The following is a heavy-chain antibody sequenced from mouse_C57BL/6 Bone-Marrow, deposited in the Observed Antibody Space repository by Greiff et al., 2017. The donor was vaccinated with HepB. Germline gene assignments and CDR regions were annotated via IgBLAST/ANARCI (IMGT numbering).Heavy chain of an antibody. D-gene: IGHD1-1*02. V-gene: IGHV1-18*01. CDR1: GYTFTDYN. CDR2: INPNNGGT. Sequence: EVKLQQSVPELVKPGASVKIPCKASGYTFTDYNMDWVKQSHGKSLEWIGDINPNNGGTIYNQKFKGKATLTVDKSSSTAYMELRSLTSEDTAVYYCALYGPAWFAYWGQGTLVTVSA. J-gene: IGHJ3*01. CDR3: ALYGPAWFAY.